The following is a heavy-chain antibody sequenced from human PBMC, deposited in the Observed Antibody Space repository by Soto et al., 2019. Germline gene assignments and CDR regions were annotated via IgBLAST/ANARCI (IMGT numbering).Heavy chain of an antibody. CDR3: AKDNPYSSSWYPYYYYYYGMDV. D-gene: IGHD6-13*01. V-gene: IGHV3-30*18. J-gene: IGHJ6*02. CDR2: ISYDGSNK. CDR1: GVTFSSYG. Sequence: HPXGSLKLSCAASGVTFSSYGMHWVRQAPGKGLDWVAVISYDGSNKYYADSVKGRFTISRDNSKNTLYLQMNSLRAEDTAVYYCAKDNPYSSSWYPYYYYYYGMDVWGQGTTVTVSS.